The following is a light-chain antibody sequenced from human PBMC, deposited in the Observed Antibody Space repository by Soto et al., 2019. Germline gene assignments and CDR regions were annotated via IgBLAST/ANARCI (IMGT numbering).Light chain of an antibody. CDR3: AAWDHSLNGHVV. CDR1: SSNIGSNT. V-gene: IGLV1-44*01. Sequence: QSVLTQPPSASGTPGQRVTISCSGSSSNIGSNTVNWYQQLPGTAPKLLIYSNIQRPSGVPDRFSGSKSGTSASLAISGLQSEDEADYYCAAWDHSLNGHVVFGGGTKLTVL. CDR2: SNI. J-gene: IGLJ2*01.